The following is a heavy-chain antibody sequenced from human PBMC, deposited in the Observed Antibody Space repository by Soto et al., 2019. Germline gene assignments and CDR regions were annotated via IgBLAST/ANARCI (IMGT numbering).Heavy chain of an antibody. J-gene: IGHJ4*02. Sequence: QFQLVQSGAEVQKPGASVKVSCKPSGYIFNNFGITWVRQAPGLGLEWLGWIYSKAGTINFAQKFQGRVTMTTDTSTSTAYMELRSLTFDASAVYFCARDIDFDIDYWGQGTLVTVS. D-gene: IGHD3-9*01. CDR1: GYIFNNFG. V-gene: IGHV1-18*01. CDR3: ARDIDFDIDY. CDR2: IYSKAGTI.